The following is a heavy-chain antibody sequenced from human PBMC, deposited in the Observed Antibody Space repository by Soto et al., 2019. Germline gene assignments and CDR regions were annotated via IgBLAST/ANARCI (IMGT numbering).Heavy chain of an antibody. D-gene: IGHD4-17*01. Sequence: PGGSLRLSCAASGFTFSSYWMHWVCQAPGKGLVWVSRINSDGSSTSYADSVKGRFTISRDNAKNTLYLQMNSLRAEDTAVYYCARAQNSYGDYDLGGRDYYYYGMDVWGQGTTVTVSS. CDR2: INSDGSST. CDR1: GFTFSSYW. J-gene: IGHJ6*02. V-gene: IGHV3-74*01. CDR3: ARAQNSYGDYDLGGRDYYYYGMDV.